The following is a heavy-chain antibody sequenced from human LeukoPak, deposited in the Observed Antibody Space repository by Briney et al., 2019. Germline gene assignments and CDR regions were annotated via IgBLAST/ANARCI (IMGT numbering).Heavy chain of an antibody. CDR2: INPSAGST. CDR1: GYTFTNYY. D-gene: IGHD3-22*01. Sequence: ASVKVSCKASGYTFTNYYMHWVRQAPGQGLEWMGIINPSAGSTTYAQKFQGRVTMTRDMSTSTVYMELSSLRSEDTAVYYCARGPSHYYDSSGYYGYWGQGTLVTASS. CDR3: ARGPSHYYDSSGYYGY. V-gene: IGHV1-46*01. J-gene: IGHJ4*02.